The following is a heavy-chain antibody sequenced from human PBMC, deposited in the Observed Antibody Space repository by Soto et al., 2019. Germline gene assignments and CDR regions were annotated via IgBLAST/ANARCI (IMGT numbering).Heavy chain of an antibody. D-gene: IGHD3-3*01. Sequence: SETLSLTCAVSGYSISSGYYWGWIRQPPGKGLEWIGSIYHSGSTYYNPSLKSRVTISVDTSKNQFSLKLSSVTAADTAVYYCASSYDFWSGYIDYWGQGTLVTVS. V-gene: IGHV4-38-2*01. CDR1: GYSISSGYY. CDR3: ASSYDFWSGYIDY. J-gene: IGHJ4*02. CDR2: IYHSGST.